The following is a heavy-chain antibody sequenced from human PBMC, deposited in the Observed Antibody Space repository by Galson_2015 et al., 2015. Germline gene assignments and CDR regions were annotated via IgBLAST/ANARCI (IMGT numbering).Heavy chain of an antibody. Sequence: SLRLSCAASGFTFSSYAMSWVRQAPGKGLEWVSAISGSGGSTYYADSVKGRFTISRDNSKNTLYLQMSSLRAEDTAVYYCAKDRLPYYYDSSGYQPNGWFDPWGQGTLVTVSS. J-gene: IGHJ5*02. D-gene: IGHD3-22*01. CDR1: GFTFSSYA. V-gene: IGHV3-23*01. CDR3: AKDRLPYYYDSSGYQPNGWFDP. CDR2: ISGSGGST.